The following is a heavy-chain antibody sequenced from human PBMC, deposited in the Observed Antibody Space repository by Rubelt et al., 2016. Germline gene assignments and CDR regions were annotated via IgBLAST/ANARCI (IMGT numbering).Heavy chain of an antibody. CDR3: ARRPYCGGDCYFFDY. J-gene: IGHJ4*02. D-gene: IGHD2-21*01. CDR2: IYYSGST. Sequence: QVQLQESGPGLVKPSETLSLTCTVSGGSISSTTYYWGWIRQPPGKGLEWIGTIYYSGSTFYNPSLKSRVTISVDTSKNQFSLKLSSVTAADTAVYYCARRPYCGGDCYFFDYWGQGSLVTVSS. V-gene: IGHV4-39*01. CDR1: GGSISSTTYY.